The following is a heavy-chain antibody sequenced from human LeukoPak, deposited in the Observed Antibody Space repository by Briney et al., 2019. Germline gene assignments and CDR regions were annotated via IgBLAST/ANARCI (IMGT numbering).Heavy chain of an antibody. CDR3: ARESYYGSGSEGCFAC. CDR1: GDSISSYY. CDR2: MYYSGST. V-gene: IGHV4-59*01. D-gene: IGHD3-10*01. Sequence: SETLSLTCTVSGDSISSYYWSWIRQPPGKGLEWIGNMYYSGSTNYNPSLKSRVTISVDTSKNQFSLKLSSVTAADTAVYYCARESYYGSGSEGCFACWGQGTLVTVSS. J-gene: IGHJ4*02.